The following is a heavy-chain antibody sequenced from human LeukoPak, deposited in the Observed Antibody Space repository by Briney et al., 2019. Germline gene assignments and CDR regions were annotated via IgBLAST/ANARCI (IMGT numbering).Heavy chain of an antibody. CDR3: AKAPVTSCRGAYCYPFDY. J-gene: IGHJ4*02. CDR1: GFSVSIYA. Sequence: GGSLRLSCAASGFSVSIYAMSWVRQAPGKGLEWVSAISSTDARTYHADSVTGRFTISRDRSKNTLYLQMNSLRAEDAAVYYCAKAPVTSCRGAYCYPFDYWGQGTLVTVSS. CDR2: ISSTDART. V-gene: IGHV3-23*01. D-gene: IGHD2-21*01.